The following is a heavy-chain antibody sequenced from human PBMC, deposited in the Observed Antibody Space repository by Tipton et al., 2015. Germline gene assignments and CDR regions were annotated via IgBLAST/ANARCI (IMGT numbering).Heavy chain of an antibody. CDR1: SGSISRSY. CDR3: ARARGRHGGLFDS. D-gene: IGHD4-23*01. CDR2: IHYSGAT. V-gene: IGHV4-59*01. J-gene: IGHJ4*02. Sequence: TLSLTCTVSSGSISRSYWSWIRQPPGKGLEWIGYIHYSGATKYNPSLKSRVTISVDTSKNQFSLNLNSVTAADTAVYYCARARGRHGGLFDSWGQGILVTVSS.